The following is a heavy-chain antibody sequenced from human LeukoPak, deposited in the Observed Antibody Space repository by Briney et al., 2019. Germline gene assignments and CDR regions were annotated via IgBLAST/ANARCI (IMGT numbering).Heavy chain of an antibody. CDR1: GFTFDDYA. CDR2: IIWKSGSI. CDR3: ARRAGAYSHPYDY. V-gene: IGHV3-9*01. Sequence: GGSLRLSCAASGFTFDDYAMHWVRQAPGKGLEWVSGIIWKSGSIGYADSVKGRFTISRDNSKNTLYLQMNSRRAEDTAVYYCARRAGAYSHPYDYWGQGTLVTVSS. J-gene: IGHJ4*02. D-gene: IGHD4/OR15-4a*01.